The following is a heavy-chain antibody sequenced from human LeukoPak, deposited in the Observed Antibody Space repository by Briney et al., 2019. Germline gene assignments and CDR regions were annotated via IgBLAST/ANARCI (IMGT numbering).Heavy chain of an antibody. Sequence: GGSLRLSCAASGFTFSDYAMSWARQAPGKGLQWVSGISGSGGSTYYADSVKGRFTISRDNSKNTLYLQMNSLRAEDTAIYYCGRESSWSTFDYWGQGTLVTVSS. CDR1: GFTFSDYA. J-gene: IGHJ4*02. CDR2: ISGSGGST. V-gene: IGHV3-23*01. CDR3: GRESSWSTFDY. D-gene: IGHD5/OR15-5a*01.